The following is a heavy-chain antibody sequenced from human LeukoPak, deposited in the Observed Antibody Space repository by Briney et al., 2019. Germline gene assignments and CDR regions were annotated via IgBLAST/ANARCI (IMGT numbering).Heavy chain of an antibody. D-gene: IGHD3-10*01. CDR3: ARQSYFGRASMDV. J-gene: IGHJ6*02. CDR2: IYYSGST. Sequence: XCTVXXGXXSSSSYYXGLIRQPPGKGLEWIGSIYYSGSTYYNPSLKTRVTISVDTSKNQFSLTLSSVTAADTAVYYCARQSYFGRASMDVXGQGXXV. CDR1: XGXXSSSSYY. V-gene: IGHV4-39*01.